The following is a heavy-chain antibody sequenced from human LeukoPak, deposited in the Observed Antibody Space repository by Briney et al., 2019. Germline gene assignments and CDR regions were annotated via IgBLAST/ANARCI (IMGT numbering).Heavy chain of an antibody. Sequence: SETLSLTCTVSGGSISSYYWSWIRQPPGKGLEWIGYIYYSGSTNYNPSLKSRVTISVDTSKNQFSLKLSSVTAADTAVYYCARGFTTGGWSGSYVPYYFDYWGQGTLVTVSS. CDR3: ARGFTTGGWSGSYVPYYFDY. CDR2: IYYSGST. V-gene: IGHV4-59*01. D-gene: IGHD3-3*01. CDR1: GGSISSYY. J-gene: IGHJ4*02.